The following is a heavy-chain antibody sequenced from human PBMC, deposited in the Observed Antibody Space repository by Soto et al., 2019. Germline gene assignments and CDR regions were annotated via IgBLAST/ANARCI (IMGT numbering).Heavy chain of an antibody. CDR1: GFIFSKAW. V-gene: IGHV3-15*07. Sequence: GGSLRLSCAASGFIFSKAWMNWVRQAPGKGLEWVGRIETKTDGGTTDYAAFVKGRFTISRDDSKNTLYLEMNSLKTEDTAVYYCTTTLQYSSSWYSFDHWGQGTLVTVSS. J-gene: IGHJ4*02. CDR3: TTTLQYSSSWYSFDH. D-gene: IGHD6-13*01. CDR2: IETKTDGGTT.